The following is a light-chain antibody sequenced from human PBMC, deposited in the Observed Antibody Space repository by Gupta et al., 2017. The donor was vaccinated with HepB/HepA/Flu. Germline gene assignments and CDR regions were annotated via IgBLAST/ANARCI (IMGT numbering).Light chain of an antibody. CDR2: WAS. CDR1: QSVLYSSNNKNY. V-gene: IGKV4-1*01. J-gene: IGKJ2*01. CDR3: QQYDSPPHT. Sequence: DIVMTQSPDSLAVSLGERATINCKSSQSVLYSSNNKNYLAWYQQKPGQPPKLLIYWASTRESGVPDRFSGSGSGTDFTLTISSLQAEDVAVYYCQQYDSPPHTFGQGTKLEIK.